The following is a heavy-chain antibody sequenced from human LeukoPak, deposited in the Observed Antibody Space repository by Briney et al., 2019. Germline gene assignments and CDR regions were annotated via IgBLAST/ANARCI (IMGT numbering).Heavy chain of an antibody. D-gene: IGHD2-15*01. J-gene: IGHJ4*02. CDR1: GFTVSSNY. Sequence: GGSLRLSCAASGFTVSSNYMSWVRQAPGKGLEWVSVIYAGGSTDHADSVKGRFTLSRDDSKNTLYLQMNSLRVEDTAVYYCARGCSDTCYRFDYWGQGTLVTVSS. V-gene: IGHV3-53*01. CDR2: IYAGGST. CDR3: ARGCSDTCYRFDY.